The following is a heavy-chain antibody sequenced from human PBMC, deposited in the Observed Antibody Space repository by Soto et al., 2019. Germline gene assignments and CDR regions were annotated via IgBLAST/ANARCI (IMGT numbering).Heavy chain of an antibody. CDR2: ISYDGSNK. D-gene: IGHD3-3*01. CDR1: GFTFSSYG. Sequence: GGSLRLSCAASGFTFSSYGMHWVRQAPGKGLEWVAVISYDGSNKYYADSVKGRFTISRDNSKNTLYLQMNSLRTEDTAVYYCAKDRRSNTYYDFWSGYSFDYWGQGTLVTVSS. V-gene: IGHV3-30*18. J-gene: IGHJ4*02. CDR3: AKDRRSNTYYDFWSGYSFDY.